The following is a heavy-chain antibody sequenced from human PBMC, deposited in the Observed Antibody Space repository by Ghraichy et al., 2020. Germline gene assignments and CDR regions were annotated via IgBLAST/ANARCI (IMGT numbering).Heavy chain of an antibody. CDR2: ISSSGSTI. CDR3: ARDRNYDSSGYYPTHFDY. Sequence: GGSLRLSCAASGFTFSSYEMNWVRQAPGKGLEWVSYISSSGSTIYYADSVKGRFTISRDNAKNSLYLQMNSLRAKDTAVYYCARDRNYDSSGYYPTHFDYWGQGTLVTVSS. V-gene: IGHV3-48*03. J-gene: IGHJ4*02. CDR1: GFTFSSYE. D-gene: IGHD3-22*01.